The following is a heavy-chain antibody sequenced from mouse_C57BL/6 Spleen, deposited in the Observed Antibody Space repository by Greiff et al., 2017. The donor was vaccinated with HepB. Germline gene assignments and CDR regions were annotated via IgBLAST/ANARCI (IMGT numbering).Heavy chain of an antibody. CDR2: IHPNSGST. CDR3: AVSTTVNYAMDY. J-gene: IGHJ4*01. Sequence: VQLQQSGAELVKPGASVKLSCKASGCTFTSYWMHWVKQRPGQGLEWIGMIHPNSGSTNYNEKFKSKATLTVDKSSSTAYMQLSSLTYEDSAVYYCAVSTTVNYAMDYWGQGTSVTVSS. CDR1: GCTFTSYW. V-gene: IGHV1-64*01. D-gene: IGHD1-1*01.